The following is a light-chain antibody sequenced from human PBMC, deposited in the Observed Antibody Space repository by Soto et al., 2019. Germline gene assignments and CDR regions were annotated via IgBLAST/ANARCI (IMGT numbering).Light chain of an antibody. Sequence: AIQMTQSPSSLSASVGDRVTITCRASQGIRNDLGWYQQKPGKAPNLLIYAASRLQSGVSSRFSGSGSGTDFTLTITSLQPEDFATYYCRQLNTHPRTFGQGTKVDIK. CDR2: AAS. V-gene: IGKV1-6*01. CDR3: RQLNTHPRT. J-gene: IGKJ1*01. CDR1: QGIRND.